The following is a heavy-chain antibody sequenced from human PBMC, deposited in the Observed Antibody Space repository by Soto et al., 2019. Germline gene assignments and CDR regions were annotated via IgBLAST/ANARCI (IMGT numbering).Heavy chain of an antibody. CDR1: GFTVSSNY. J-gene: IGHJ6*02. Sequence: EVQLVESGGGLIQPGGSLRLSCAASGFTVSSNYMSWVRQAPGKGLEWVSVIYSGGSTYYADSVKGRFTISRDNSKNTLYLQMNSLRAEDTAVYYCARSTIFGVVKGYYYGMDVWGQGTTVTVSS. CDR3: ARSTIFGVVKGYYYGMDV. V-gene: IGHV3-53*01. D-gene: IGHD3-3*01. CDR2: IYSGGST.